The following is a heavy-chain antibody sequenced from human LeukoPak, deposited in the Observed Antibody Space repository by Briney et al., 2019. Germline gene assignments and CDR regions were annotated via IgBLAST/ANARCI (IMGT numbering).Heavy chain of an antibody. Sequence: SETLSLTCAVYGGSFSSYYWSWIRQPPGKGLEWIGYIYYSGSTNYNPSLKSRVTISVDTSKNQFSLKLSSVTAADTAVYYCARDRIRSHYYYYGMDVWGQGTTVTVSS. CDR3: ARDRIRSHYYYYGMDV. CDR2: IYYSGST. D-gene: IGHD3-3*01. V-gene: IGHV4-59*01. CDR1: GGSFSSYY. J-gene: IGHJ6*02.